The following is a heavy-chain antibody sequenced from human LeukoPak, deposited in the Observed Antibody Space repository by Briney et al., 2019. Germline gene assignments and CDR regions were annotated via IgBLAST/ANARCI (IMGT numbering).Heavy chain of an antibody. CDR1: GFTFSSYG. CDR3: ARGRCSSTSCIFLDY. V-gene: IGHV3-33*01. D-gene: IGHD2-2*01. Sequence: GGSLRLSCAASGFTFSSYGMHWVRQAPGKGLEWVAVVWYDGSNKYYADSVKGRFTISRDNSKNTLYLQMNSLRAEDTAVYYCARGRCSSTSCIFLDYRGQGTLVTVSS. CDR2: VWYDGSNK. J-gene: IGHJ4*02.